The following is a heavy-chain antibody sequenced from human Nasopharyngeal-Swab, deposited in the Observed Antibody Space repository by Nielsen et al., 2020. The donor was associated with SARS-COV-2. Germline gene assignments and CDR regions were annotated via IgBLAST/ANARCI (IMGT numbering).Heavy chain of an antibody. CDR2: INAGNGNT. D-gene: IGHD2-15*01. J-gene: IGHJ5*02. Sequence: ASVKVSYKASGYTFTSYAMHWVRQAPGQRLEWMGWINAGNGNTKYSQKFQDRVTITRDTSASTAYMELSSLRSEDTAVYYCAREAVVVVGYWFDPWGQGTLVTVSS. CDR1: GYTFTSYA. CDR3: AREAVVVVGYWFDP. V-gene: IGHV1-3*01.